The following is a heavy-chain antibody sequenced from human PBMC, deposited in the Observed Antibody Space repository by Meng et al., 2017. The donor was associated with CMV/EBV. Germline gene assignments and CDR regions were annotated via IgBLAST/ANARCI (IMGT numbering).Heavy chain of an antibody. CDR3: TRGISLNY. CDR2: ISGSGGST. V-gene: IGHV3-23*01. J-gene: IGHJ4*02. CDR1: GFTFSSYA. Sequence: GESLKISCAASGFTFSSYAMSWVRQAPGKGLEWVSAISGSGGSTDYAAPVKGRFTISRDDSKNTLYLQMNSLKTEDTAVYYCTRGISLNYWGQGTLVTVSS. D-gene: IGHD2-15*01.